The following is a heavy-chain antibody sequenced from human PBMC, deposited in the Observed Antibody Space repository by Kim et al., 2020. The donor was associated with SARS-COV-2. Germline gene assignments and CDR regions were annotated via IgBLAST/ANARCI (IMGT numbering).Heavy chain of an antibody. J-gene: IGHJ5*02. V-gene: IGHV4-39*01. Sequence: NPSLKSRVPMSVDTSKNQFSLKLSSVTAADTAVYYCARHDYPVNHLFDPWGQGTLVTVSS. CDR3: ARHDYPVNHLFDP. D-gene: IGHD4-17*01.